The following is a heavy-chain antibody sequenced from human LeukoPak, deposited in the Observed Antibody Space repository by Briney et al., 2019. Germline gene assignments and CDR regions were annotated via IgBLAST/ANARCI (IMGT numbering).Heavy chain of an antibody. Sequence: SDTLSLICGVSGGSISSTNWWTWVRQPPGKGLEWIGEVHLNGRTNDNPSLRSRLTMSVDLSENHISLKLASVTAADTAVYYCARDRGWNYRLDYWGQGTLVTVSS. V-gene: IGHV4-4*02. CDR1: GGSISSTNW. CDR2: VHLNGRT. CDR3: ARDRGWNYRLDY. J-gene: IGHJ4*02. D-gene: IGHD1-7*01.